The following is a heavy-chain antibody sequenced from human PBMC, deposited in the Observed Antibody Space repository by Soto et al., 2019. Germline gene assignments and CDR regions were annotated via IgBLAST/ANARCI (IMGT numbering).Heavy chain of an antibody. CDR2: ITVGSSHI. D-gene: IGHD3-16*01. CDR1: GFPFSAYT. Sequence: EVQLVESGGGLVKPGGSLRLSCTGAGFPFSAYTINWVRQAPGKWLEWVSSITVGSSHIYQPNSMKGRFTISRDDAKNSVYLQIDSLRDEDTALYYCSRSPEVGVRGAYWGQGTLVTVSS. CDR3: SRSPEVGVRGAY. V-gene: IGHV3-21*01. J-gene: IGHJ4*02.